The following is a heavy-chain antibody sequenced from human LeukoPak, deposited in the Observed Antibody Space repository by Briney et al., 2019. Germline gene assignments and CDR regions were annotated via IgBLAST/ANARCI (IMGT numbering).Heavy chain of an antibody. Sequence: SETLSLTCAVYGGSFTDYYWSWIRQPPGKGLEWIGEINHRGSTNYNPSLKSRVTISVDTSKYQFSLRLSSVTAAETDVYYCARGQLVDYWGQGTLVTVSS. CDR1: GGSFTDYY. V-gene: IGHV4-34*01. J-gene: IGHJ4*02. CDR2: INHRGST. D-gene: IGHD6-6*01. CDR3: ARGQLVDY.